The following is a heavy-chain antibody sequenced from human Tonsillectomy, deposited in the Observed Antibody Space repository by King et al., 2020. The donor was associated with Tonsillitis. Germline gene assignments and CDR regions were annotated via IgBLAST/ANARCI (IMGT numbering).Heavy chain of an antibody. J-gene: IGHJ4*02. V-gene: IGHV3-33*01. D-gene: IGHD2-21*02. CDR2: IWYDGSNK. Sequence: HVQLVESGGGVVQPGKSLRLSCAASGFTFSRYGMHWVRQAPGQGLEWVAVIWYDGSNKYYADSVKGRFTIARDNSKNTLYLHMNSLRAEDTDVYYCARDQGFWAYCGGDCSPGYWGQGTLVTVSS. CDR3: ARDQGFWAYCGGDCSPGY. CDR1: GFTFSRYG.